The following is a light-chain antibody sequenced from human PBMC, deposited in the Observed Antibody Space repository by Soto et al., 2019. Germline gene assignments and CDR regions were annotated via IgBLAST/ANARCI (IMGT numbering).Light chain of an antibody. V-gene: IGLV1-44*01. CDR1: SSNIGSNT. CDR3: AAWDDSRVV. CDR2: SNN. J-gene: IGLJ2*01. Sequence: QSVLTQPPSASGTPGQGVTISCSGSSSNIGSNTVNWYQQLPGTAPKLLIYSNNQRPSGVPDRFSGSKSGTSASLAISGLQSEDEADYYCAAWDDSRVVFGGGTKVTVL.